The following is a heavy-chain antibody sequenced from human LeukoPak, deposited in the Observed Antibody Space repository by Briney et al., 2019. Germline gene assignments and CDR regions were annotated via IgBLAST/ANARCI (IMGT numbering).Heavy chain of an antibody. CDR3: AKEGPRYSYGNN. J-gene: IGHJ4*02. V-gene: IGHV3-30*18. D-gene: IGHD5-18*01. Sequence: GGSLRLSCAASGFAFSSYGIHWVRQAPGKGLDWVAFISYDGSNNYYADSVKGRFTISRDNSKNTLYLQMNSLRAEDTAVYYCAKEGPRYSYGNNWGQGTLVTVSS. CDR1: GFAFSSYG. CDR2: ISYDGSNN.